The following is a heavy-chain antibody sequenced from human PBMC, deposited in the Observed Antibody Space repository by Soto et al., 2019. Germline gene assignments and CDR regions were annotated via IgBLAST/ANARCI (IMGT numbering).Heavy chain of an antibody. CDR2: IYYSGST. J-gene: IGHJ3*02. D-gene: IGHD2-15*01. CDR1: GGSISSYY. Sequence: PSETLSLTGTVSGGSISSYYWSWCRQPPGKGLEWIGYIYYSGSTTYNPSLKSRVTISVDTSKNQFSLKLSSVTAADTAVYYWASLCLCCYLPAFDIWGQGTMVTVSS. V-gene: IGHV4-59*01. CDR3: ASLCLCCYLPAFDI.